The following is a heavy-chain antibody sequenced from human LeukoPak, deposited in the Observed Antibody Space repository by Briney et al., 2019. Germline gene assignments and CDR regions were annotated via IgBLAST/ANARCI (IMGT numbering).Heavy chain of an antibody. CDR2: MNPNSGNT. CDR3: ARYPRYARIFDY. D-gene: IGHD5-12*01. J-gene: IGHJ4*02. V-gene: IGHV1-8*01. CDR1: GYTFTSYD. Sequence: ASVKVSCKTSGYTFTSYDINWVRQATGQGLEWMGWMNPNSGNTGYAQKFQGRVTMTRNTSISTAYMELSSLRSEDTAVYYCARYPRYARIFDYWGQGTLVTVSS.